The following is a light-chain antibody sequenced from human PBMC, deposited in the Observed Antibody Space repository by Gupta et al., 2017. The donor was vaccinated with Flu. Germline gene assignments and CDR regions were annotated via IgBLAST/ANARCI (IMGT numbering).Light chain of an antibody. CDR2: LNSDGSH. CDR1: SGQSSYA. V-gene: IGLV4-69*01. CDR3: QTWGTGIRM. J-gene: IGLJ3*02. Sequence: QLVLTQSPSASAPLGASLKLTCTLSSGQSSYAIAWHQQQPEKGPRYLMKLNSDGSHSKGDGIPDHFSVSSSGTERYLTNSSLQSEDEADYFCQTWGTGIRMFGGGTELTVL.